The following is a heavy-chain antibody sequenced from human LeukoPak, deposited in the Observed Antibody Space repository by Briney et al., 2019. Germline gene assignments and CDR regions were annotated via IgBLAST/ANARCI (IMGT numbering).Heavy chain of an antibody. J-gene: IGHJ6*02. Sequence: ASEKVSCKASGYTFIGHYMHWVRQAPGQGLEWMGRINPNGGGTNYAQKFQGGVTMTRDTSISTAYMELSRLRSDDTAVYYCARDAGYSSGWYLMYHYYYGMDVWGQGTTVTVSS. CDR1: GYTFIGHY. CDR3: ARDAGYSSGWYLMYHYYYGMDV. V-gene: IGHV1-2*06. D-gene: IGHD6-19*01. CDR2: INPNGGGT.